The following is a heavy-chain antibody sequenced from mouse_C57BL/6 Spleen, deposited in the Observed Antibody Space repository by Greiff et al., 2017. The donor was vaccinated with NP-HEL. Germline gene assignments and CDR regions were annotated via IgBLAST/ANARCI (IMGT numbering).Heavy chain of an antibody. CDR1: GYTFTNSC. J-gene: IGHJ1*03. CDR2: IDPTSGST. Sequence: QVQLQQPGAELVKPGASVKLSCKASGYTFTNSCMHWVKQRPGQGLEWIGMIDPTSGSTNYDQKFKGKATMTADTSSNTAYLHLSSLTSEDTAIYYCARSSSSDGHWYFEGWGTGTTVTVSA. V-gene: IGHV1-64*01. CDR3: ARSSSSDGHWYFEG. D-gene: IGHD1-1*01.